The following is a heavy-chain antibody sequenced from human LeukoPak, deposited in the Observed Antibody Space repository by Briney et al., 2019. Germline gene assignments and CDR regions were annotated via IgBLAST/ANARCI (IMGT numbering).Heavy chain of an antibody. V-gene: IGHV3-7*01. CDR2: IKQDGSEK. CDR3: ASATSSSWGYYYYYMDV. J-gene: IGHJ6*03. Sequence: GGSLRLSCAASGFTFSSYWMSWVRQAPGKGLEWVANIKQDGSEKYYVDSVKGRFTISRDNAKDSLYLQMNSLRAEDTAVYYCASATSSSWGYYYYYMDVWGKGTTVTVSS. D-gene: IGHD6-13*01. CDR1: GFTFSSYW.